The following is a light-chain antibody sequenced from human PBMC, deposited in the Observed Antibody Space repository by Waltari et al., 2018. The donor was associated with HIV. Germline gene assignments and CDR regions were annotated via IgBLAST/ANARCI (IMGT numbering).Light chain of an antibody. CDR2: KDS. CDR1: VLPKQY. J-gene: IGLJ7*01. V-gene: IGLV3-25*03. Sequence: SYELTQPPSVSVSPGQTARITCSGDVLPKQYAYWYQQKPGQAPVVVISKDSERPSGIPERFSGSSSGTTVTLTISGVQAEDEADDYCQSADSSGTYAVFGGGTQLTVL. CDR3: QSADSSGTYAV.